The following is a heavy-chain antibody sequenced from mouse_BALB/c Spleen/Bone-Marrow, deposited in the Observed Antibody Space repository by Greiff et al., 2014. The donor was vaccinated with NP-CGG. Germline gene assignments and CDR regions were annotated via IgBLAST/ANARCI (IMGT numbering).Heavy chain of an antibody. CDR2: INPNIGGT. CDR1: GYTFTDYT. J-gene: IGHJ2*01. D-gene: IGHD2-14*01. V-gene: IGHV1-18*01. CDR3: TRSRYGDY. Sequence: VHVKQSGPELVKPGASVKISCKTSGYTFTDYTMHWVKQSHGKSLEWIGHINPNIGGTNYNQKFKGKATLTLDKSSRTAYMELRSLTSEDSVVYYCTRSRYGDYWGQGTTLTVSS.